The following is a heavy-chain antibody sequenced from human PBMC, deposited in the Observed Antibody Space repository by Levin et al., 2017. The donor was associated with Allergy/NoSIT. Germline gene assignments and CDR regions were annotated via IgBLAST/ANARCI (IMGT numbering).Heavy chain of an antibody. CDR3: ARDQGYCTSSSCHGMAFDI. D-gene: IGHD2-2*01. V-gene: IGHV4-39*02. CDR1: GGSISSSSYY. CDR2: IYNSGST. Sequence: PSETLSLTCTVSGGSISSSSYYWGWIRQPPGKGLEWIGNIYNSGSTYYNPSLKSRVTISVDTSKNQFSLKLSSVTAADAAVYYCARDQGYCTSSSCHGMAFDIWGQGIVVTVSS. J-gene: IGHJ3*02.